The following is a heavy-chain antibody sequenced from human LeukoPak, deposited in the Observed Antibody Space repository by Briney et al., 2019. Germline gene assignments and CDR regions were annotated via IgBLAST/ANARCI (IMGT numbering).Heavy chain of an antibody. D-gene: IGHD3-10*01. J-gene: IGHJ5*02. CDR3: AKDLMRDRWFGES. CDR2: IRYDGNDK. V-gene: IGHV3-30*02. CDR1: GFTFSYYG. Sequence: GGSLRLSCAASGFTFSYYGMHWVRQAPGKGLEWVAFIRYDGNDKFYAEFVKGRFTISRDTSRNTLYLQMNSLRPEDTAVYYCAKDLMRDRWFGESWGQGTLVTVSS.